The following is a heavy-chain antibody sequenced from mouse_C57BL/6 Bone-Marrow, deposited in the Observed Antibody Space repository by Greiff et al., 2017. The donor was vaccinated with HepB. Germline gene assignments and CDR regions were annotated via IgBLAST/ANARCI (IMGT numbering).Heavy chain of an antibody. CDR2: IDPSDSET. V-gene: IGHV1-52*01. CDR1: GYTFTSYW. CDR3: ARDDSAWFAY. D-gene: IGHD2-12*01. J-gene: IGHJ3*01. Sequence: VQLQQPGAELVRPGSSEKLSCKASGYTFTSYWMHWVKQRPIQGLEWIGNIDPSDSETHYNQKFKDKATLTVDKSSSTAYMQLSSLTSEDSAVYYCARDDSAWFAYWCQVTLVTVSA.